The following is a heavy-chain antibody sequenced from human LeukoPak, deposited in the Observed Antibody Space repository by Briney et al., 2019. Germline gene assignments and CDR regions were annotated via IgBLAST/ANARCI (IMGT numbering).Heavy chain of an antibody. CDR3: ARDFSGSGSYLLDY. Sequence: GGSLRLSCAASGFTFDDYGMSWVRHAPGKGLELVSGINWNGGSTRYADSVKGRFTISRDNAKNSLYLQMNSLRAEDTALYYCARDFSGSGSYLLDYWGQGTLVTVSS. CDR1: GFTFDDYG. D-gene: IGHD3-10*01. V-gene: IGHV3-20*04. J-gene: IGHJ4*02. CDR2: INWNGGST.